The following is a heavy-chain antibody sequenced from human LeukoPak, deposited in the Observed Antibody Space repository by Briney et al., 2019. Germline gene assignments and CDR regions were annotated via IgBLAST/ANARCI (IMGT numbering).Heavy chain of an antibody. Sequence: ESGPALVKPTQTLTLTCTFSGFSLSTSGMCVSWIRQPPRKAPEWLARIDWDDDKYYSTSLKTRLTISKDTSKNQVVLTMTNMDPVDTATYYCARIPLYSGYGMDVWGPGTTVTVSS. CDR2: IDWDDDK. CDR3: ARIPLYSGYGMDV. J-gene: IGHJ6*02. CDR1: GFSLSTSGMC. V-gene: IGHV2-70*11. D-gene: IGHD2-8*01.